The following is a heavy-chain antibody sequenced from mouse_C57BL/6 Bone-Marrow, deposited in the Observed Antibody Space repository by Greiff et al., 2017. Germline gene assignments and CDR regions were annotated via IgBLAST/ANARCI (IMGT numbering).Heavy chain of an antibody. CDR3: ARRDGYSERFAY. CDR1: GFTFSSYG. CDR2: ISSGGSYT. Sequence: VQLKESGGDLVKPGGSLKLSCAASGFTFSSYGMSWVRQTPDKRLEWVATISSGGSYTYYPDSVKGRFTISRDNAKNTLYLQVSSLKSEDTAMDYCARRDGYSERFAYWGQGTLVTVSA. D-gene: IGHD2-3*01. V-gene: IGHV5-6*01. J-gene: IGHJ3*01.